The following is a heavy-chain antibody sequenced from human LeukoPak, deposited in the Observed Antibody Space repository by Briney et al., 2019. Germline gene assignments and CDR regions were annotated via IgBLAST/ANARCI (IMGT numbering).Heavy chain of an antibody. D-gene: IGHD2-8*01. CDR2: IYYSGST. V-gene: IGHV4-59*08. J-gene: IGHJ6*02. CDR3: ARHEVYARYYGMDV. CDR1: GGSISSYY. Sequence: SETLSLTCTVSGGSISSYYWSRIRQPPGKGLEWIGYIYYSGSTNYNPSLKSRVTISIDTSKNQFSLKLSSVTAADTAVYYCARHEVYARYYGMDVWGQGTTVTVSS.